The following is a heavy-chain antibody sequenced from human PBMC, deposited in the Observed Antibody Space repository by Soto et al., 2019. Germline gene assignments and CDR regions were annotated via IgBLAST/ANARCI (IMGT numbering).Heavy chain of an antibody. CDR2: IDPSDSYT. J-gene: IGHJ6*02. CDR3: ARQIPLTISGTTGGTYYFYGMDV. D-gene: IGHD1-7*01. Sequence: GESLKISCKGSGYSFTSYWISWVRQMPGKGLEWMGRIDPSDSYTNYSPSFQGHVTISADKSISTAYLQWSSLKASDTAMYYCARQIPLTISGTTGGTYYFYGMDVWGQGTTVTVSS. V-gene: IGHV5-10-1*01. CDR1: GYSFTSYW.